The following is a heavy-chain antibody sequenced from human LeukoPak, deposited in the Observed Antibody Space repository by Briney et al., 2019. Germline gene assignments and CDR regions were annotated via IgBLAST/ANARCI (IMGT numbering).Heavy chain of an antibody. J-gene: IGHJ3*02. CDR1: GGSFSGYY. CDR2: INHSGST. V-gene: IGHV4-34*01. D-gene: IGHD2-2*01. Sequence: SETLSLTCAVYGGSFSGYYWSWIRQPPGKGLEWIGEINHSGSTNYNPSLKSRVTISVDMSKNQFSLKLSSVTAADTAVYYCASRYENMGFNAFDIWGQGTMVTVSS. CDR3: ASRYENMGFNAFDI.